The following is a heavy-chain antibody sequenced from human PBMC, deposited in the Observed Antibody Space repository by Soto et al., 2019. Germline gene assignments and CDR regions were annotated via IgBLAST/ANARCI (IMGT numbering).Heavy chain of an antibody. J-gene: IGHJ6*02. D-gene: IGHD5-18*01. CDR1: GYTFTSYG. Sequence: ASVKVSCKASGYTFTSYGISWVRQAPGQGLEWMGWISAYNGNTNYAQKLQGRVTMTTDTSTSTAYMELRSLRSDDTAVYYCARDGRDTAMVFYYYHGMDVWGQGTTVTVSS. CDR2: ISAYNGNT. CDR3: ARDGRDTAMVFYYYHGMDV. V-gene: IGHV1-18*01.